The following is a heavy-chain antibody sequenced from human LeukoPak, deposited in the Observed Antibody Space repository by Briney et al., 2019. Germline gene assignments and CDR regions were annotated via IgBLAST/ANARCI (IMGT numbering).Heavy chain of an antibody. CDR2: IYTSGST. CDR1: GGSISSYY. Sequence: SETLSLTCTVSGGSISSYYRSWIRQPAGRGLEWIGRIYTSGSTNYNPSLKSRVTMSVDTSKNQFSLKLSSVTAADTAVYYCARGPMFFGVAYCDYWGQGTLVTVSS. CDR3: ARGPMFFGVAYCDY. J-gene: IGHJ4*02. V-gene: IGHV4-4*07. D-gene: IGHD3-3*01.